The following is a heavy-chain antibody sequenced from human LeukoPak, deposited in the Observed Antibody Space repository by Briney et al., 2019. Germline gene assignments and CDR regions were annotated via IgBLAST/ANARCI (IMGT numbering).Heavy chain of an antibody. D-gene: IGHD2-8*02. CDR1: GFTVSSNY. Sequence: QPGGSLRLSCAASGFTVSSNYMSWVRQAPGKGLEWVSVIYSGGSTYYADSVKGRFTISRDNVDNVVYLEMNGLRAEDTATYYCARVAVSGPTGWFDSWGQGTLVIVSS. CDR2: IYSGGST. J-gene: IGHJ5*01. CDR3: ARVAVSGPTGWFDS. V-gene: IGHV3-53*01.